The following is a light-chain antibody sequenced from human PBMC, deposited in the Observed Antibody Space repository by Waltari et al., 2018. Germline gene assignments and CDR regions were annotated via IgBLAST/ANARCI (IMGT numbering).Light chain of an antibody. J-gene: IGLJ2*01. Sequence: QSALTQPRSVSGSPGQSVTISCTGTSSDVGGYNYVPWYQQHPGKAPKRIIYDVTKRPSGVPDRFSGSKSGNTASLTISGLQAEDEADYYCCSYGGSYSFVVFGGGTKLTVL. V-gene: IGLV2-11*01. CDR2: DVT. CDR1: SSDVGGYNY. CDR3: CSYGGSYSFVV.